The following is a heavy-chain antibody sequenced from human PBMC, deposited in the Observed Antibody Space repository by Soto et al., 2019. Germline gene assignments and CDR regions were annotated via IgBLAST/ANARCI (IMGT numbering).Heavy chain of an antibody. J-gene: IGHJ4*02. V-gene: IGHV1-46*01. CDR2: INPSGGST. CDR3: ARVGGYSYGGVDY. D-gene: IGHD5-18*01. Sequence: QVQLVQSGAEVKKPGASVKVSLHWVRQAPGQGLEWMGIINPSGGSTTYAQKFQGRVTMTRDTSTSTVYMELSSLRSEDTAVYYCARVGGYSYGGVDYWGKGTLVTVSS.